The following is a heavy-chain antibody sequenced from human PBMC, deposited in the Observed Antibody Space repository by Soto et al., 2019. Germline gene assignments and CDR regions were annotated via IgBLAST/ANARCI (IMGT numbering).Heavy chain of an antibody. CDR3: TTRRIVVLPQVNFDY. Sequence: GSLRLSCAASGXTFSNACMSWVRQTPGKGLELVGRIKRKTDGGTTDYAEPVKGRFTISRDDSKNTLYLQMNSMQTQHTAVYYCTTRRIVVLPQVNFDYWGQGTLGTVSS. D-gene: IGHD2-2*01. CDR1: GXTFSNAC. J-gene: IGHJ4*02. CDR2: IKRKTDGGTT. V-gene: IGHV3-15*01.